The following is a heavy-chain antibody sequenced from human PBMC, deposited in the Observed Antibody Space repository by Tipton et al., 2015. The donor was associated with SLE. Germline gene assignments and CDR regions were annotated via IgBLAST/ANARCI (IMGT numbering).Heavy chain of an antibody. CDR1: GGSIRDYY. CDR3: ARISENSRYFDH. D-gene: IGHD6-6*01. CDR2: IYDSGSY. J-gene: IGHJ4*02. V-gene: IGHV4-59*01. Sequence: TLSLTCTVSGGSIRDYYWSWIRQPPGKGLEWIGYIYDSGSYNYNPSLKSRVTISVDKSKNQFSLRLNSVTAADTAIYYCARISENSRYFDHWGQGTLVTVSS.